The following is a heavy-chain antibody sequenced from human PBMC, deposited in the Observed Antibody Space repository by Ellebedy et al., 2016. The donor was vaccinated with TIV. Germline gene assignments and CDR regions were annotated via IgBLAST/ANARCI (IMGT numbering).Heavy chain of an antibody. CDR2: ISYDGSKK. CDR1: GFTFSSYA. CDR3: ARDIVVVPAAMPVGLGY. Sequence: PGGSLRLSCAASGFTFSSYAMHWVSQAPGKGLEWVAVISYDGSKKSYADSVKGRFTISRYNSKNTLYLQMNSLRAEDTAVYYCARDIVVVPAAMPVGLGYWGQGTLVTVSS. J-gene: IGHJ4*02. V-gene: IGHV3-30-3*01. D-gene: IGHD2-2*01.